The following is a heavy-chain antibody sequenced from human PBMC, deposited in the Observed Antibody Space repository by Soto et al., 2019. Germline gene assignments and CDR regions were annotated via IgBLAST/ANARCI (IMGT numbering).Heavy chain of an antibody. CDR2: ISADNGIT. CDR1: GYTFTNYG. D-gene: IGHD3-10*01. Sequence: QVQLVQSGAEVKKPGASVKVSCKASGYTFTNYGISWVRQAPGQGLEWMGWISADNGITNYAQKIQGRVTMTTDTSTRTAYMELRSLGSDDTAVYYCARRGGLPDYWGQGTLVTVSS. J-gene: IGHJ4*02. CDR3: ARRGGLPDY. V-gene: IGHV1-18*01.